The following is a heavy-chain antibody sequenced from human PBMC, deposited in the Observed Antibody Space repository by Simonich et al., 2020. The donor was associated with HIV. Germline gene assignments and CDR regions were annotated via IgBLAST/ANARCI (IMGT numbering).Heavy chain of an antibody. Sequence: EVQLVESGGGLVTPGGSLRLFCAASGFTFSSYSMNWVRQAPGKGLEWVSSISSSSSYIYYADSVKGRFTISRENAKNSLYLRMNSLRAEDTAVYYCARDGRKGSSTSCSDYWGQGTLVTVSS. CDR2: ISSSSSYI. D-gene: IGHD2-2*01. CDR3: ARDGRKGSSTSCSDY. CDR1: GFTFSSYS. J-gene: IGHJ4*02. V-gene: IGHV3-21*01.